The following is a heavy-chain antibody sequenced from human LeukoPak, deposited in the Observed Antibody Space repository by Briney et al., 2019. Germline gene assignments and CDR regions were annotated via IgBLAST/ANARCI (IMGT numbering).Heavy chain of an antibody. J-gene: IGHJ4*02. D-gene: IGHD3-22*01. CDR1: GYTFTSYG. V-gene: IGHV1-18*01. Sequence: GASVKVSCKASGYTFTSYGISWVRQAPGQGLEWMGWISAYNGNTNYAQKLQGRVTMTTGTSTSTAYMELRSLRSDDTAVYYCARDGDSSGYFGGVFDYWGQGTLVTVSS. CDR3: ARDGDSSGYFGGVFDY. CDR2: ISAYNGNT.